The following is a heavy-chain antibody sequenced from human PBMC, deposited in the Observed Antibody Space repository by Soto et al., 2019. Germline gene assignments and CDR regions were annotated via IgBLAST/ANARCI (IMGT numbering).Heavy chain of an antibody. Sequence: KSSETLSLTCAVSGGSISSGGYSWSWIRQPPGKGLEWIGYIYHSGSTYYNPSLKSRVTISVDRSKNQFSLKLSSVTAADTAVYYCASSYSSSYDFYYGMDVWGQGTTVTVSS. V-gene: IGHV4-30-2*01. D-gene: IGHD6-6*01. CDR2: IYHSGST. CDR3: ASSYSSSYDFYYGMDV. J-gene: IGHJ6*02. CDR1: GGSISSGGYS.